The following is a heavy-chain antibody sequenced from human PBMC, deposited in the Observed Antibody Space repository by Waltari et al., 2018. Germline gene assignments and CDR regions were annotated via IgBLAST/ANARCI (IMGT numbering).Heavy chain of an antibody. D-gene: IGHD2-15*01. CDR2: IYPCDSTA. J-gene: IGHJ5*02. CDR3: ARRPFCSGVSCQDGSRYWFDP. Sequence: EVQLVQSGAEVKKPGESLKISCKGFGYSFSSHWIAWVRQMPGKGLAWMGIIYPCDSTATYSPSFQGQVTISSDKSISTAYLQWSSLKASDTAMYFCARRPFCSGVSCQDGSRYWFDPWGQGTLVTVSS. V-gene: IGHV5-51*01. CDR1: GYSFSSHW.